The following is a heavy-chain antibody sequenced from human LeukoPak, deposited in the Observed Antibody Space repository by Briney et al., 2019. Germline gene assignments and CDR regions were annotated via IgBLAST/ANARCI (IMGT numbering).Heavy chain of an antibody. D-gene: IGHD2-15*01. CDR2: IYTSGSN. Sequence: SETLSLTCTVSGGSISSYYWSWIRQPAGKGLEWIGRIYTSGSNNYNPSLKSRVTMSVDTSKNQFSLKLSSVTAADTAVYYCAGGYCSGGSCYSGGYYYYYMDVWGKGTTVTISS. CDR1: GGSISSYY. J-gene: IGHJ6*03. V-gene: IGHV4-4*07. CDR3: AGGYCSGGSCYSGGYYYYYMDV.